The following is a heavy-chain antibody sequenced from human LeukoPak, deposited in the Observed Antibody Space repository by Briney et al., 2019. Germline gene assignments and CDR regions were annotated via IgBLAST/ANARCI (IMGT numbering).Heavy chain of an antibody. CDR2: IYHSGST. D-gene: IGHD1-1*01. Sequence: SETLSLTCTVSGGSISSGGYYWSWIRQPPGKGLEWIGYIYHSGSTYYNPSLKSRVTISVDRSKNQFSLKLSSVTAADTAVYYCARVRGTGTTDYWGQGTLVTVSS. J-gene: IGHJ4*02. CDR3: ARVRGTGTTDY. CDR1: GGSISSGGYY. V-gene: IGHV4-30-2*01.